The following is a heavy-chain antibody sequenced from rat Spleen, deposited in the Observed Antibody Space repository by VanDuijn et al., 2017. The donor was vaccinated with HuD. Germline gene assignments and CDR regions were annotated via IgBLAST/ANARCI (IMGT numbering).Heavy chain of an antibody. CDR3: TTDTTPLDY. Sequence: QVQLKESGPGLVQPSQTLSLTCPVSGFSLSSYGVIWVRQPPGKGLEWMGVIWGNGNINDNLVLKFRLSISRETSKSQVYLTIHIRRTEDAATYYCTTDTTPLDYGGQGVRVTVSS. J-gene: IGHJ2*01. CDR1: GFSLSSYG. D-gene: IGHD1-6*01. CDR2: IWGNGNI. V-gene: IGHV2-13*01.